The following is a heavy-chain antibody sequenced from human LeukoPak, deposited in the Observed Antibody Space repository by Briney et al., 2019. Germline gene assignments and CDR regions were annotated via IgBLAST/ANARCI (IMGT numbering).Heavy chain of an antibody. J-gene: IGHJ4*02. V-gene: IGHV3-23*01. CDR2: ISGSGGST. CDR3: AEGIAAAGPNYFDS. D-gene: IGHD6-13*01. CDR1: GLTFSSYA. Sequence: GGSLRLSCAASGLTFSSYAMSWVRQAPGKGLEWVSAISGSGGSTYYADSVKGRFTISRDNSKNTLYLQMNSLRAEDTAVYYCAEGIAAAGPNYFDSWGQGTLVTVSS.